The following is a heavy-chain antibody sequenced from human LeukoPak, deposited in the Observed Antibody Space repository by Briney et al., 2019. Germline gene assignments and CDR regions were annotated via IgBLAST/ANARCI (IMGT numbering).Heavy chain of an antibody. CDR2: IYYSGST. J-gene: IGHJ4*02. CDR1: GGSISSSSYY. V-gene: IGHV4-39*07. Sequence: SETLSLTCTVSGGSISSSSYYWGWIRQPPGKGLEWIGSIYYSGSTYYNPSLKSRVTISVDTSKNQFSLKLSSVTAADTAVYYCARVGLGIAFDYWGQGTLVTVSS. CDR3: ARVGLGIAFDY. D-gene: IGHD7-27*01.